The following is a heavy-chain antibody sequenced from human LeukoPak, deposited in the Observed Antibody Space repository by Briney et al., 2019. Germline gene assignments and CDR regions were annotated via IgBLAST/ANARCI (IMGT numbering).Heavy chain of an antibody. V-gene: IGHV3-9*01. J-gene: IGHJ4*02. CDR1: GFTFDDYA. Sequence: GGSLRLSCVASGFTFDDYAMHWVRQAPGKGLEWVSGISWSGGSIGYADSVQGRFTISRDNAKNSLYLQMNSLRTEDTALYYCAKGKNTGSYLSHVDYWGQGTLVTVSS. CDR2: ISWSGGSI. D-gene: IGHD3-10*01. CDR3: AKGKNTGSYLSHVDY.